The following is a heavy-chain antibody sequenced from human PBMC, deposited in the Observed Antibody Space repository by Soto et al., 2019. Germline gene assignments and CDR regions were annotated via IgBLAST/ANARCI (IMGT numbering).Heavy chain of an antibody. V-gene: IGHV1-69*06. J-gene: IGHJ6*02. CDR2: IIPIFGTA. CDR1: GGTFSSYA. D-gene: IGHD5-18*01. CDR3: ARDFFGYSYGWDSYYYYGMDV. Sequence: SVKVSCKASGGTFSSYAISWVRQAPGQGLEWMGGIIPIFGTANYAQKFQGRVTITADKSTSTAYMELSSLRSEDTAVYYCARDFFGYSYGWDSYYYYGMDVWGQGTTVTVSS.